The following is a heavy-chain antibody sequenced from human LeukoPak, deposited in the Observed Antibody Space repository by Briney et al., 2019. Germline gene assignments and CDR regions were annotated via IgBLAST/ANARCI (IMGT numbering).Heavy chain of an antibody. Sequence: GGSLRLSCAASGFTFSDYYMGWIRQVPGKGLDWVSYISDTGSTIYYADSVKGRFTISRDNAKNSLYLQMNSLRAEDTAVYYCAAYAIVAAYYWGQGTLVTVSS. CDR3: AAYAIVAAYY. CDR2: ISDTGSTI. D-gene: IGHD5-12*01. CDR1: GFTFSDYY. J-gene: IGHJ4*02. V-gene: IGHV3-11*01.